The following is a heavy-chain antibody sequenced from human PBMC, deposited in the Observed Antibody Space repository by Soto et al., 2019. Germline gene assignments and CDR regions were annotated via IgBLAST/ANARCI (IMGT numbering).Heavy chain of an antibody. J-gene: IGHJ3*02. CDR1: GGTFSSYT. CDR3: ARGWSCGPSGAFDI. CDR2: IIPILGIA. Sequence: QVQLVQSGAEVKKPGSSVKVSCKASGGTFSSYTISWVRQAPGQGLEWMGRIIPILGIANYAQKFQGRVTITADKYRSTAYMELSSLRSEDTAVYYCARGWSCGPSGAFDIWGQGTMVTVSS. V-gene: IGHV1-69*02. D-gene: IGHD6-19*01.